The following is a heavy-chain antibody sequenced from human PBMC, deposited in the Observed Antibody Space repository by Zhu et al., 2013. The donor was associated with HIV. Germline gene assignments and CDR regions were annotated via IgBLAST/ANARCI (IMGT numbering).Heavy chain of an antibody. CDR2: IHETGNT. V-gene: IGHV4-4*02. J-gene: IGHJ3*02. Sequence: QVQLQESGPRLVKPSGTLSLTCVVSGGSMSSNNWWSWVRQPPGTGLEWIGEIHETGNTNYNPSLKSRVTISIDKSMNQFSLTLTSVTAADTAVYYCARPQSSASPYAFDIWGQGTTVTVSS. CDR1: GGSMSSNNW. D-gene: IGHD3-22*01. CDR3: ARPQSSASPYAFDI.